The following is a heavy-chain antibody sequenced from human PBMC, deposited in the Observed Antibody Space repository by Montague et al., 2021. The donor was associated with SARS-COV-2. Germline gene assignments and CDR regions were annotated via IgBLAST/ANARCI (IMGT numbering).Heavy chain of an antibody. CDR1: GGSFSGYY. CDR3: ARGEYSSSWYGNKDYFDY. D-gene: IGHD6-13*01. V-gene: IGHV4-34*01. Sequence: SETLSLTCAVYGGSFSGYYWGWIRQPPGKGLEWIGEINHSGSTNYNPSLKSRVTISVDTSKNQFSLKLSSVTAADTAVYYCARGEYSSSWYGNKDYFDYWGQGTLVTVSS. J-gene: IGHJ4*02. CDR2: INHSGST.